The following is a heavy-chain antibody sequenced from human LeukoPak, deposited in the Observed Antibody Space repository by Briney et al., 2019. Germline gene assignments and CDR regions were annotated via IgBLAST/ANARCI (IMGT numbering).Heavy chain of an antibody. V-gene: IGHV3-7*01. CDR1: GFTFSTYW. Sequence: GGSLRLSCVASGFTFSTYWMSWVRQAPGKGLEWVANIKQDGSEKYYMDSVKGRFTISRDNAKNSLYLQMNSLRAEDTAVYYCASDSGDWGQGTLVTVSS. CDR2: IKQDGSEK. CDR3: ASDSGD. J-gene: IGHJ4*02.